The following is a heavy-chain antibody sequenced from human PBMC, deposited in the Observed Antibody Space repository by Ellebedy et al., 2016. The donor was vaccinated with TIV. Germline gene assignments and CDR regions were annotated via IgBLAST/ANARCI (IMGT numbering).Heavy chain of an antibody. Sequence: PGGSLRLSCAASGFTFSSYSMNWVRQPPGKGLEWVSYISISGNTMYYADSVRGRFTISRDNAKNSLYLQMNSLRADDTAVYYCMRENYYISRQDAHGGDYWGQGTPVTVSS. CDR3: MRENYYISRQDAHGGDY. J-gene: IGHJ4*02. V-gene: IGHV3-48*04. CDR2: ISISGNTM. D-gene: IGHD3-9*01. CDR1: GFTFSSYS.